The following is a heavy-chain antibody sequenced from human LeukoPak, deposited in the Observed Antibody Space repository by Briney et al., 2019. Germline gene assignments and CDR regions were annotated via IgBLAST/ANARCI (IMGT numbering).Heavy chain of an antibody. Sequence: ASVNVSCKASGYTFTGYYMHWVRQAPGQGLEWLGWINPNSGGTNYAQKFQGWVTMTRDTSISTAYMELSRLRSDDTAVYYCARARLPYSGSYWVHYGMDVWGQGTTVTVSS. D-gene: IGHD1-26*01. J-gene: IGHJ6*02. CDR2: INPNSGGT. CDR3: ARARLPYSGSYWVHYGMDV. V-gene: IGHV1-2*04. CDR1: GYTFTGYY.